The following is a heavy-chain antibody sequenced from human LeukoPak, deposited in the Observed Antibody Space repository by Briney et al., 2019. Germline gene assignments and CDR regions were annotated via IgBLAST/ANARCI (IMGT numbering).Heavy chain of an antibody. V-gene: IGHV1-46*01. CDR3: ARESTDYGDYREYYFDY. D-gene: IGHD4-17*01. CDR1: GYTFTSYY. J-gene: IGHJ4*02. CDR2: INPSGGST. Sequence: ASVKVSSKASGYTFTSYYMHWVRQAPGQGLEWMGIINPSGGSTSYAQKFQGRVTMTRDTSTSTVYMELSSLRSEDTAVYYCARESTDYGDYREYYFDYWGQGTLVTVSS.